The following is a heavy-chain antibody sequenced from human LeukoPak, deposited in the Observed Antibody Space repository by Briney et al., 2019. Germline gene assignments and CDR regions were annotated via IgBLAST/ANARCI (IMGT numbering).Heavy chain of an antibody. CDR3: ARDLGSSWPDAFDI. D-gene: IGHD6-13*01. CDR2: ISSSSSYI. J-gene: IGHJ3*02. Sequence: GGSLRLSCAASRFTFSSYSMNWVRQAPGKGLEWVSSISSSSSYIYYADSVKGRFTISRDNAKNSLYLQMNSLRAEDTAVYYCARDLGSSWPDAFDIWGQGTMVTVSS. CDR1: RFTFSSYS. V-gene: IGHV3-21*01.